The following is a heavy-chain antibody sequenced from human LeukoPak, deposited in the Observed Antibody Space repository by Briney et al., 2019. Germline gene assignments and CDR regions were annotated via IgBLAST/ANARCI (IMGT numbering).Heavy chain of an antibody. V-gene: IGHV4-4*09. CDR1: GGSISSYY. Sequence: PSETLSLTCTVSGGSISSYYWSWIRQPPGKGLEWIGYIYTSGSTNYNPSLKSRVTISVDTSKNQSSLKLSSVTAADTAVYYCARRFSSSLPYFDYWGQGTLVTVSS. J-gene: IGHJ4*02. CDR3: ARRFSSSLPYFDY. CDR2: IYTSGST. D-gene: IGHD6-13*01.